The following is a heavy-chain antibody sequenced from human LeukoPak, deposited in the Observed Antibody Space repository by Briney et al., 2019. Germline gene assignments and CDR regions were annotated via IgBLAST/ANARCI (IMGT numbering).Heavy chain of an antibody. V-gene: IGHV1-8*01. Sequence: GASVKVSCKASGYTFTSYDINWVRQATGQGLEWMGWMNPNSGNTGYAQKFQGRVTMTRNTSISTAYMELSSLRSEDTAVYYCAREDYYYYGTDVWGQGTTVTVSS. J-gene: IGHJ6*02. CDR1: GYTFTSYD. CDR2: MNPNSGNT. CDR3: AREDYYYYGTDV.